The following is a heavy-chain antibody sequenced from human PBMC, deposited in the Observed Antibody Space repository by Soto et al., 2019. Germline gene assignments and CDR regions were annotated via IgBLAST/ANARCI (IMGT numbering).Heavy chain of an antibody. CDR1: GFTFSSYA. CDR2: ISYDGSNK. D-gene: IGHD2-15*01. V-gene: IGHV3-30-3*01. Sequence: QVQLVESGGGVVQPGRSLRLSCAASGFTFSSYAMHWVRQAPGKGLEWVAVISYDGSNKYYADSVKGRFTISRDNSKNTLYLQMNSLRAEDTALYYCAKGRRLGYCSGGSCYSPVFDYWGQGTLVTVSS. J-gene: IGHJ4*02. CDR3: AKGRRLGYCSGGSCYSPVFDY.